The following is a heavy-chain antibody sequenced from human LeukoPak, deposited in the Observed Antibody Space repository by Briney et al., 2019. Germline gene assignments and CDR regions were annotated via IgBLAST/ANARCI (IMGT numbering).Heavy chain of an antibody. CDR1: GFTFDDYA. J-gene: IGHJ4*02. D-gene: IGHD4-23*01. CDR2: ISWNSGSI. CDR3: AKELYRGNYGFDY. V-gene: IGHV3-9*03. Sequence: GGSLRLSCAASGFTFDDYAMHWVRQAPGKGLEWVSGISWNSGSIGYADSVKGRFTISRDNAKNSLYLQMNSLRAEDMALYYCAKELYRGNYGFDYWGQGTLVTVSS.